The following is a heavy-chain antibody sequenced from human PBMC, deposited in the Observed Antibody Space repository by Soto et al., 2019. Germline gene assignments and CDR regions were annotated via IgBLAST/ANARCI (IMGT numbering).Heavy chain of an antibody. CDR1: NSSLGAFH. D-gene: IGHD3-10*02. J-gene: IGHJ3*01. V-gene: IGHV4-34*02. CDR2: LSHGGST. Sequence: QVHLEQWGAGLLKPSGTLSLTCAIYNSSLGAFHWTWIRQPPGKGLEWIGELSHGGSTNYNPSLKSRVTFSLDTSGSQFSLPLMSVTAADSAVYYCARSPLSYDYVRQTWREVGDSFDVWGRGKSVTVSS. CDR3: ARSPLSYDYVRQTWREVGDSFDV.